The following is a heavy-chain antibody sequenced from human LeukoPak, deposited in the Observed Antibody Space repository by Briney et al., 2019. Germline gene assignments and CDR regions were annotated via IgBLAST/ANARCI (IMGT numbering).Heavy chain of an antibody. CDR2: ISTTNSYI. J-gene: IGHJ4*02. V-gene: IGHV3-21*01. D-gene: IGHD5-18*01. Sequence: PGGSLRLSCAASGFTFSSYEMNWVRQAPGKGLEWVSSISTTNSYIYYADSVTGRFTISRDNAKNSLYLQMHSLRAEDTAVYYCARRATTERGHSYGLDYWGQGTLVTGSS. CDR3: ARRATTERGHSYGLDY. CDR1: GFTFSSYE.